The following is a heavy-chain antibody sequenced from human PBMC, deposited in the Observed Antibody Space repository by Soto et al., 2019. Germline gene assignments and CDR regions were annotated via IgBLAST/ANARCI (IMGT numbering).Heavy chain of an antibody. CDR1: GFSFVNSA. CDR2: TVVDTGKT. CDR3: AADLTVLDLYPLDV. Sequence: QMQLVQSGPEVRKPGTSVKVSCKASGFSFVNSAIQWVRQARGQSPEWIGWTVVDTGKTNYGQVFQGRVTITRDMATITAYMELSSLRSEDTAMYYCAADLTVLDLYPLDVWGQGTTVTVSS. V-gene: IGHV1-58*02. D-gene: IGHD3-3*02. J-gene: IGHJ6*02.